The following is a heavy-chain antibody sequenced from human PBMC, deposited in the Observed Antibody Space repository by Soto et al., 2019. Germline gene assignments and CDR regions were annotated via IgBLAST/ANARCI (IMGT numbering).Heavy chain of an antibody. CDR2: ISGSGGST. D-gene: IGHD3-10*01. CDR3: TTDYRIKMVPGLITAGGYYYMDV. V-gene: IGHV3-23*01. J-gene: IGHJ6*03. Sequence: GGSLRLSCAASGFTFSSYAMSWVRQAPGKGLEWVSAISGSGGSTYYADSVKGRFTISRDNSKNTLYLQMNSLRAEDTAVYYCTTDYRIKMVPGLITAGGYYYMDVWGKGTTVTVSS. CDR1: GFTFSSYA.